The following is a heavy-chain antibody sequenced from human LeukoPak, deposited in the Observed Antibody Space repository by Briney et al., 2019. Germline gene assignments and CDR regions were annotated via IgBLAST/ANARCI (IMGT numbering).Heavy chain of an antibody. Sequence: PSETLSLTCTVSGGSISSGGYYWSWIRQHPGKGLEWIGYIYYSGSTYYNPSLKSRVTISVDTSKNQFSLKLSSVTAADTAVYYWASVVVPAAMNTQYYGMDVWGQGTTVTVSS. V-gene: IGHV4-31*03. J-gene: IGHJ6*02. D-gene: IGHD2-2*01. CDR1: GGSISSGGYY. CDR3: ASVVVPAAMNTQYYGMDV. CDR2: IYYSGST.